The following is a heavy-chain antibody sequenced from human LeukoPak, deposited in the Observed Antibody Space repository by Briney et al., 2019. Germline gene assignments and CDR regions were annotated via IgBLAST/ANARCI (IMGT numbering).Heavy chain of an antibody. CDR3: AREYDFWSGPHFDY. J-gene: IGHJ4*02. D-gene: IGHD3-3*01. CDR2: IYSGGST. Sequence: GGSLRLSCAASGFTVSSNYMSWVRQAPGKGLEWVSVIYSGGSTYYADSVKGRSTISRDNSKNTLYLQMNSLRAEDTAVYYCAREYDFWSGPHFDYWGQGTLVTVSS. V-gene: IGHV3-66*02. CDR1: GFTVSSNY.